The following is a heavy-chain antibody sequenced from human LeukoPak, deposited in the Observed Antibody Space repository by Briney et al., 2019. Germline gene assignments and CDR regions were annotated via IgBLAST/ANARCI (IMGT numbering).Heavy chain of an antibody. Sequence: PSETLSLTCTVSGASISSYSWSWIRQAPGKGLEWLGNIHYSGNTNYNPSPSLRGRVTISLDMPKNQFTLNLNSVTAADTAVYYCARREEGLKWFGMDVWGQGTLVTVSS. V-gene: IGHV4-59*01. CDR3: ARREEGLKWFGMDV. CDR1: GASISSYS. CDR2: IHYSGNT. D-gene: IGHD3-10*01. J-gene: IGHJ4*02.